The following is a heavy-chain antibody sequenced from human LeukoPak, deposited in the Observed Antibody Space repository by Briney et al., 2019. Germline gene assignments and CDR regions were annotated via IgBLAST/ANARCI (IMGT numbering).Heavy chain of an antibody. CDR3: AKDLLRKEYYFDY. CDR2: ISGSGNSP. Sequence: GGSLRLSCAASGFTFSSYAMSWVRQAPGKGLEWVSVISGSGNSPYYAVSVKGRFTISRDNSKNTLYLQMYSLRAEDTAIYYCAKDLLRKEYYFDYWGQGTLVTVSS. J-gene: IGHJ4*02. D-gene: IGHD4-17*01. V-gene: IGHV3-23*01. CDR1: GFTFSSYA.